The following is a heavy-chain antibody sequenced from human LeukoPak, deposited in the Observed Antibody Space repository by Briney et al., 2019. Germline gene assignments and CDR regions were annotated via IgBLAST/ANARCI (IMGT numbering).Heavy chain of an antibody. V-gene: IGHV4-4*07. Sequence: PSQTLSLTCTVSGGSISSYYWSWIRQPAGKGLEWIGRIYTSGSTNYNPSLKSRVTMSVDTSKNQFSLKLSSVTAADTAVYYCARERGYSYGSGYYYYGMDVWGQGTTVTVSS. CDR2: IYTSGST. D-gene: IGHD5-18*01. CDR1: GGSISSYY. CDR3: ARERGYSYGSGYYYYGMDV. J-gene: IGHJ6*02.